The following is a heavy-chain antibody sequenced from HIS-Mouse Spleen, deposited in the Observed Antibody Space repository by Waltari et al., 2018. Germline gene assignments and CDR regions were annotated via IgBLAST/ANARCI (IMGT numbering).Heavy chain of an antibody. CDR1: GFAFGSYG. Sequence: QVQLLESGAGVVQPGGSLRLSGAAAGFAFGSYGMHWVRRAPGKVLEWVAVISYDGRNKYYADSVKGRFTISRDNSKNTLYLQMNSLRAEDTAVYYCAKDKHHAFDYWGQGTLVTVSS. CDR2: ISYDGRNK. J-gene: IGHJ4*02. CDR3: AKDKHHAFDY. V-gene: IGHV3-30*18.